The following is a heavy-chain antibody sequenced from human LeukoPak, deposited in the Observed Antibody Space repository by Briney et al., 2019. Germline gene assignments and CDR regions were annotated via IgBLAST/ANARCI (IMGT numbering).Heavy chain of an antibody. J-gene: IGHJ4*02. Sequence: SETLSLTCTVSGGSISSYYWGWIRQPPGKGLEWIGSIYYSGSTYYNPSLKSRVTISVDTSKNQFSLKLSSVTAADTAVYYCARDGVFGEGDYWGQGTLVTVSS. CDR3: ARDGVFGEGDY. D-gene: IGHD3-10*02. V-gene: IGHV4-39*07. CDR1: GGSISSYY. CDR2: IYYSGST.